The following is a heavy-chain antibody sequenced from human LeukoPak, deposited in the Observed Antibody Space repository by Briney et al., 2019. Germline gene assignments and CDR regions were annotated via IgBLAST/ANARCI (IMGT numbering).Heavy chain of an antibody. CDR3: ASEFRMGHSGWSGYFQL. Sequence: GGSLRLSCAASGFTFSSYWMSWVRQAPGKGLEWVALISYDGNIKYYADSVKGRFTISRDNSNNMLYLQVNSLRVEDTAVYHCASEFRMGHSGWSGYFQLWGQGTLATVSS. CDR1: GFTFSSYW. J-gene: IGHJ1*01. D-gene: IGHD6-19*01. V-gene: IGHV3-30*03. CDR2: ISYDGNIK.